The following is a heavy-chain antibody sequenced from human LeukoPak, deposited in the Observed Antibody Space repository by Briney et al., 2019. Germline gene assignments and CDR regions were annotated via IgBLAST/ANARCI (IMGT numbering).Heavy chain of an antibody. CDR2: VSTSNVNT. CDR1: GYTFTNYG. D-gene: IGHD1-26*01. J-gene: IGHJ4*02. V-gene: IGHV1-18*01. Sequence: ASVKVSCKASGYTFTNYGVSWLRQAPGQGLEWMGWVSTSNVNTDYAQNLQGRVTMTTDTSTSTVYMELMSLRSDDTAVYYCARDHLGSGSYSSGERVFWGQGTLVTVSS. CDR3: ARDHLGSGSYSSGERVF.